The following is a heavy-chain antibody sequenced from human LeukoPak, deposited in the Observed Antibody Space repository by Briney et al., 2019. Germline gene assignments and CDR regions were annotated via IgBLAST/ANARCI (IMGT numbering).Heavy chain of an antibody. D-gene: IGHD3-22*01. CDR1: GFTFTSYG. Sequence: GGSLRLSCATSGFTFTSYGMHWVRQAPGKGLEWVSVISFDGSNKYYADSVKGRVTISRDDSTNTLYLQMNNVRPEDTAVYYCARAHYDSGEALDYWGQGTLVTVSS. CDR2: ISFDGSNK. V-gene: IGHV3-30*03. J-gene: IGHJ4*02. CDR3: ARAHYDSGEALDY.